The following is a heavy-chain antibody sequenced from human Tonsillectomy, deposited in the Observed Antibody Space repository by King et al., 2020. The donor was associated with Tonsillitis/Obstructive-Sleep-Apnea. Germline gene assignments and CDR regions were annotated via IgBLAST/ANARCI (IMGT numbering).Heavy chain of an antibody. CDR3: ARSSTMVQGVNIYDSRFDP. V-gene: IGHV4-59*01. D-gene: IGHD3-10*01. CDR1: GGSISSYY. J-gene: IGHJ5*02. Sequence: VQLQESGPGLVKPSETLSLTCTVSGGSISSYYWSWIRQPPGKGLEWIGYIYYSGSTNYNPSLKSRVTISVDTSKNQFSLKLSSVTAADTAVYYCARSSTMVQGVNIYDSRFDPWGQGTLVTVSS. CDR2: IYYSGST.